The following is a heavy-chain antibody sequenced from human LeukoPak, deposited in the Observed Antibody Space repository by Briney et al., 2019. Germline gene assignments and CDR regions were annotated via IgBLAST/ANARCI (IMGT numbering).Heavy chain of an antibody. Sequence: SVKVSCKASGYTFTSYDINWVRQATGQGLEWMGWMSPNSGNTGYAQKFQGRVTMTRNTSISTAYMELSSLRSEDTAVYYCARSSVDTAMVALVHWFDSWGQGTQVTVSS. V-gene: IGHV1-8*01. D-gene: IGHD5-18*01. J-gene: IGHJ5*01. CDR2: MSPNSGNT. CDR1: GYTFTSYD. CDR3: ARSSVDTAMVALVHWFDS.